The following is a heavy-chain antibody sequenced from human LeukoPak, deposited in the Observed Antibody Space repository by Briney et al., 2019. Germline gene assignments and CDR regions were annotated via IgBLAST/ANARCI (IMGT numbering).Heavy chain of an antibody. J-gene: IGHJ3*02. Sequence: PGGSLRLSCSASGFTFSSSAMHWVRQAPGKGLEYVSSITTNGGSTYYADSVKGRFTISRDNSKNTLYLQMSSLRAEDTAVYYCVKENNSSGWLFSWDAFDIWGQGTMVTVSS. CDR1: GFTFSSSA. CDR3: VKENNSSGWLFSWDAFDI. CDR2: ITTNGGST. V-gene: IGHV3-64D*09. D-gene: IGHD6-19*01.